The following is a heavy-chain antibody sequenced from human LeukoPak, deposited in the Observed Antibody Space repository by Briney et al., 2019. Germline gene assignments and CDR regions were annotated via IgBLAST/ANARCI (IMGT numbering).Heavy chain of an antibody. CDR1: GFTFSDY. CDR3: AREKVGATSYYFDY. CDR2: ISSSGSTI. V-gene: IGHV3-11*01. Sequence: GGSLRLSCAASGFTFSDYMSWIRQAPGKGLEWVSYISSSGSTIYYADSVKGRFTISRDNAKNSLYLQLNSLRAEDTAVYYCAREKVGATSYYFDYWGQGTLVTVSS. D-gene: IGHD1-26*01. J-gene: IGHJ4*02.